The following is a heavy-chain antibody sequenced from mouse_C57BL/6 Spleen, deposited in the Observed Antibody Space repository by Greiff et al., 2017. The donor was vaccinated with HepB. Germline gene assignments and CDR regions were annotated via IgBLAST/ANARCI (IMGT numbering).Heavy chain of an antibody. D-gene: IGHD2-4*01. CDR2: INPSSGYT. CDR1: GYTFTSYT. V-gene: IGHV1-4*01. J-gene: IGHJ2*01. Sequence: QVQLQQSGAELARPGASVKMSCKASGYTFTSYTMHWVKQRPGQGLEWIGYINPSSGYTKYNQKFKDKATLTADKSSSTAYMQLSSLTAEDSAVYYCARETQYDYDEGDFDYWGQGTTLTVSS. CDR3: ARETQYDYDEGDFDY.